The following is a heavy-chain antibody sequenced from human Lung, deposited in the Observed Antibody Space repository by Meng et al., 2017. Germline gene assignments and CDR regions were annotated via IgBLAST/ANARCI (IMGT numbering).Heavy chain of an antibody. CDR2: INHSGST. J-gene: IGHJ4*02. CDR1: GGAFSDYP. V-gene: IGHV4-34*01. CDR3: ARGPTTMAHDFDY. D-gene: IGHD4-11*01. Sequence: QGQRQQWGAGLLKPSETPSLTFVVLGGAFSDYPLSWIRQPPGTGLWWIGEINHSGSTNSTPSLESRATISVDTSQNNLSLKLSSVTAADSAVYYCARGPTTMAHDFDYWGQGTLVTVSS.